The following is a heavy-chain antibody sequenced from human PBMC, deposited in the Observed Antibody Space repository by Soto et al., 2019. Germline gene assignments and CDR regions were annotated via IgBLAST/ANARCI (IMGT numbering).Heavy chain of an antibody. V-gene: IGHV4-59*08. Sequence: SETLSLTCTVSGGSISSYYWSWIRQPPGKGLEWIGYIYYSGSTNYNPSLKSRVTISVDTSKNQFSLKLSSVTAADTAVYYCARHMTTVTLNWFDPWGQGTLVTVSS. J-gene: IGHJ5*02. CDR1: GGSISSYY. D-gene: IGHD4-17*01. CDR2: IYYSGST. CDR3: ARHMTTVTLNWFDP.